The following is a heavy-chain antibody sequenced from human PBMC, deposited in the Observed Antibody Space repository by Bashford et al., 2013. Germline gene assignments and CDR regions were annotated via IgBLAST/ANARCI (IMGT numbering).Heavy chain of an antibody. CDR3: ARASIPEGVVLRFLEWHWVPYGMDV. D-gene: IGHD3-3*01. CDR2: MHYSGST. Sequence: SSETLSLTCTVSVYSISSSFYWGWIRQPPGKGLEWIGSMHYSGSTYYNPSLKSRVTISVDTSKNQFSLKLSSVTAADTAVYYCARASIPEGVVLRFLEWHWVPYGMDVWGQGTTVTVSS. V-gene: IGHV4-38-2*02. J-gene: IGHJ6*02. CDR1: VYSISSSFY.